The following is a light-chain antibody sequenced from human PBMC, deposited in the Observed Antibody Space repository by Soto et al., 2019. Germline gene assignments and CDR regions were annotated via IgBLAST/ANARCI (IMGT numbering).Light chain of an antibody. CDR3: QQYGSSPPLT. J-gene: IGKJ4*01. CDR1: QSISSGF. CDR2: GAS. Sequence: EFVLTQSPGKLSLSPGERATLSCRASQSISSGFLAWYQQKPGQAPRLLIYGASHRGTGIPDRFSGSGSGTYFTLTISRLEPEDFAVYYCQQYGSSPPLTFGGGTKVEIK. V-gene: IGKV3-20*01.